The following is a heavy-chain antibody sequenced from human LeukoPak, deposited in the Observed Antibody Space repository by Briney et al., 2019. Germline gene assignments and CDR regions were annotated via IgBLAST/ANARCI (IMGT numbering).Heavy chain of an antibody. J-gene: IGHJ4*02. V-gene: IGHV3-30*04. CDR2: ISYDGTDK. CDR3: ARQAVAGRIDY. D-gene: IGHD6-19*01. Sequence: PGGSLRLSCAASGFTFSSYIIHWVRQAPGKGLEWVAVISYDGTDKYYADSVKGRFTISRDNSKNTLYLQMNSLRAEDTALYYCARQAVAGRIDYWGQGTLVTVSS. CDR1: GFTFSSYI.